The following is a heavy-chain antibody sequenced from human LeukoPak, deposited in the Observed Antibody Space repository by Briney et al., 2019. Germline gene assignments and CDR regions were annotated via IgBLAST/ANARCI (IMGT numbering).Heavy chain of an antibody. CDR3: ARAPSPYVWGSSGDMDV. CDR1: GGSISSYY. CDR2: IYYSGST. V-gene: IGHV4-59*01. Sequence: PSETLSLTCTVSGGSISSYYWSWIRQPPGKGLEWIGYIYYSGSTNYNPSLKSRVTISVDTSKNQFSLKLSSVTAADTAVYYCARAPSPYVWGSSGDMDVRGQGTTVTVSS. D-gene: IGHD3-16*01. J-gene: IGHJ6*02.